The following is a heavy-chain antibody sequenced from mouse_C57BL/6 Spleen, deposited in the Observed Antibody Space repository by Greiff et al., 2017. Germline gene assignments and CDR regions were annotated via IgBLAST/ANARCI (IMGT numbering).Heavy chain of an antibody. J-gene: IGHJ4*01. Sequence: EVQLVESGGGLVQPGGSLSLSCAASGFTFTDYYMSWVRQPPGKALEWLGFIRNKANGYTTEYSASVKGRFTISRDNSQSILYLQMNALRAEGSATYYCARYLVAYAMAYWGQGTSVTVSS. V-gene: IGHV7-3*01. CDR1: GFTFTDYY. CDR2: IRNKANGYTT. D-gene: IGHD2-2*01. CDR3: ARYLVAYAMAY.